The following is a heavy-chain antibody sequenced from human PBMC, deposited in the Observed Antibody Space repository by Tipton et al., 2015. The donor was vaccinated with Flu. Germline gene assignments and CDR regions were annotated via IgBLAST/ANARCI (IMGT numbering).Heavy chain of an antibody. CDR2: ISYDGVNE. CDR1: GFTFSSYA. Sequence: SLRLSCVASGFTFSSYAMHWVRQAPGKGLEWVALISYDGVNEYYADSVKGRFTISRDNSKNTLYLQMNSLRAEDTAVYYCAKDSTQLVLTLDYWGQGTLVTVSS. J-gene: IGHJ4*02. V-gene: IGHV3-30*18. CDR3: AKDSTQLVLTLDY. D-gene: IGHD3-9*01.